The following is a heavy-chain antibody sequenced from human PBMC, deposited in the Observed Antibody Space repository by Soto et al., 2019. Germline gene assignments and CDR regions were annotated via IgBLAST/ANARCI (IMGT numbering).Heavy chain of an antibody. D-gene: IGHD3-10*01. CDR1: SGSISSSNW. J-gene: IGHJ4*02. CDR2: IYHSGST. CDR3: ARAYSAITMVRGVIARFDY. V-gene: IGHV4-4*02. Sequence: PSETLSLTCAVSSGSISSSNWWSWVRQPPGKGLEWIGEIYHSGSTNYNPSLKSRVTISVDKSKNQFSLKLSSVTAADTAVYYCARAYSAITMVRGVIARFDYWGQGTLVTVSS.